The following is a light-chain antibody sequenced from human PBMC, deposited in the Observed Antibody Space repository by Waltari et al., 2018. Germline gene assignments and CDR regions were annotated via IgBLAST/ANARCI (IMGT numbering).Light chain of an antibody. CDR1: QAISSY. CDR2: QAS. J-gene: IGKJ4*01. CDR3: QQRYSYPLT. V-gene: IGKV1-17*03. Sequence: NHLTPSPSAPSACLGDNVTITCRASQAISSYLAWFQQIPGKAPRLLIYQASRLQSGVPSRFGGSGSGTEFTLTISSLQPEDFAIYYCQQRYSYPLTFGRGTKLDIK.